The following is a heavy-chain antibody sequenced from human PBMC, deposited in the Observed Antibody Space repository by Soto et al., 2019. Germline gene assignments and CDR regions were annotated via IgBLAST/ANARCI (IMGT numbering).Heavy chain of an antibody. CDR3: ASYRTYCSSTSCYGIFDY. J-gene: IGHJ4*02. CDR1: GFTFSSYD. D-gene: IGHD2-2*01. V-gene: IGHV3-13*01. CDR2: IGTAGDT. Sequence: PGGSLRLSCAASGFTFSSYDMHWVRQATGKGLEWVSAIGTAGDTYYPGSVKGRFTISRENAKNSLYLQMNSLRAGDTAVYYCASYRTYCSSTSCYGIFDYWGQGTLVTVSS.